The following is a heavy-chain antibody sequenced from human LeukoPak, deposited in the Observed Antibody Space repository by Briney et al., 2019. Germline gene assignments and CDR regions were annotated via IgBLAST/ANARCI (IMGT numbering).Heavy chain of an antibody. CDR2: INTDESKI. CDR3: ARGGLFKYFFDY. J-gene: IGHJ4*02. V-gene: IGHV3-74*01. Sequence: GSLRLSCAASGFTFSSHWMHWVRQPPGKGLVWVSRINTDESKINHADSVKGRFTISRDNAKNMLYLQMNSLRAEDTAVYYCARGGLFKYFFDYWGQGTPVTVSS. D-gene: IGHD2-15*01. CDR1: GFTFSSHW.